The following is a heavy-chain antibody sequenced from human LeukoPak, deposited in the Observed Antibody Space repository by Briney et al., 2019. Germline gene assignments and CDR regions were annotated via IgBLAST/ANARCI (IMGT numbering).Heavy chain of an antibody. CDR2: FSGSGGST. V-gene: IGHV3-23*01. CDR1: GFPFNTYA. Sequence: GGSLSLSCAASGFPFNTYAMTWVRQAPGKGLDWVAVFSGSGGSTYYADSVRRRFTISRDNSLNTLYLPMNSLRAEDAAVYYCVVSGYYHEGSFDYWGQGTLVTVSS. CDR3: VVSGYYHEGSFDY. D-gene: IGHD3-22*01. J-gene: IGHJ4*02.